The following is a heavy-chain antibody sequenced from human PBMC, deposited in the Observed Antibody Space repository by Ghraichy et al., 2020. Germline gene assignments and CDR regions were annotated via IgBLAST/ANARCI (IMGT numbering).Heavy chain of an antibody. CDR1: GFTVSSNY. Sequence: GESLNISCAASGFTVSSNYMSWVRQAPGKGLEWVSVIYSGGSTYYADSVKGRFTISRDNSKNTLYLQMNSLRAEDTAVYYCVGSGYAPLDYWGQGTLVTVSS. CDR3: VGSGYAPLDY. D-gene: IGHD5-12*01. J-gene: IGHJ4*02. V-gene: IGHV3-53*01. CDR2: IYSGGST.